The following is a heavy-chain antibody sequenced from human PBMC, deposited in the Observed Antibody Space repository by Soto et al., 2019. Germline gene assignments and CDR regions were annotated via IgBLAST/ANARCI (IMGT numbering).Heavy chain of an antibody. CDR3: ARSIGEAARHPYYYHYMDV. CDR2: ISAYNGNT. D-gene: IGHD6-6*01. V-gene: IGHV1-18*01. J-gene: IGHJ6*03. Sequence: ASVKVSCKASGYTFTSYGISRVRQAPGQGLEWMGWISAYNGNTNYAQKLQGRVTMTTDTSTSTAYMELRSLRSDDTAVYYCARSIGEAARHPYYYHYMDVWGQGTTVTVSS. CDR1: GYTFTSYG.